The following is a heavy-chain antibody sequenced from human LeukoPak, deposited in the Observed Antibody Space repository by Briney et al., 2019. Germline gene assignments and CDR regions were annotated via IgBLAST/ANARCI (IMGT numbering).Heavy chain of an antibody. Sequence: QVQLQESGPGLVKPSETLSLTCTVSSGSISSYYWSWIRQPPEKGLEWIGYIVNSGTTPYNPSLKSRVTISPDTSKNQLSLGLSSVTAADTAVYYWARGSIAVGVGFFDPWGQEPRVTVSS. V-gene: IGHV4-59*08. D-gene: IGHD6-19*01. CDR1: SGSISSYY. J-gene: IGHJ5*02. CDR3: ARGSIAVGVGFFDP. CDR2: IVNSGTT.